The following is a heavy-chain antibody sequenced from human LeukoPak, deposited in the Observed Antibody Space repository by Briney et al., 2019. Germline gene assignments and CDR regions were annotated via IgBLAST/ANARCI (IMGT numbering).Heavy chain of an antibody. CDR1: GFTFSSYG. J-gene: IGHJ3*02. D-gene: IGHD3-9*01. CDR3: ARQLRYFDWFAGPDAFDI. V-gene: IGHV3-23*01. CDR2: ISGSGGST. Sequence: GGSLRLSCAASGFTFSSYGMSWVRQAPGKGLEWVSAISGSGGSTYYADSVKGRFTISRDNSKNTLYLQMNSLRAEDTAVYYCARQLRYFDWFAGPDAFDIWGQGTMVTVSS.